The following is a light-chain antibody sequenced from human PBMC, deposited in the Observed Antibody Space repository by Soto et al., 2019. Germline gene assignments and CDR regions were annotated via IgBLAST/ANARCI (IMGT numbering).Light chain of an antibody. J-gene: IGKJ5*01. V-gene: IGKV3-15*01. CDR2: AFS. CDR1: PTVRRN. Sequence: ISHTPPTLCVYPGERATLSCRASPTVRRNLACYHQRPSHATRLLIYAFSKRATGVPARFSGSASETEFTLTIRSLQSEDFAVYFCQQYNNWPSFGQGTRVEIK. CDR3: QQYNNWPS.